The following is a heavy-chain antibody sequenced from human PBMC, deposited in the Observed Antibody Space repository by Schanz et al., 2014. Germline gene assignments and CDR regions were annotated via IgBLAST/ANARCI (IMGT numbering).Heavy chain of an antibody. D-gene: IGHD4-17*01. CDR2: LWHDGSKK. CDR3: ARKMKLGVYGGKGHDSLDI. Sequence: QVRLVESGGGVVQPGRSLRLSCAASGFTLSSYGMHWVRQAPGKGLEWVAILWHDGSKKYYADSVTGRFTISRDNAKNTLYLQMNTLRAEDTAVYYCARKMKLGVYGGKGHDSLDIWGQGTMVTVSS. CDR1: GFTLSSYG. V-gene: IGHV3-33*08. J-gene: IGHJ3*02.